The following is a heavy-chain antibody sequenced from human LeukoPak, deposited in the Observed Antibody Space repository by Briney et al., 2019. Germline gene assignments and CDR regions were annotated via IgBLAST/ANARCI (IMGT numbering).Heavy chain of an antibody. Sequence: GGSLRLSCAASGFTFSSYAMNWVRQAPGKGLEGVSHIYSASSTTGYADSVKGRFTISRDNARNALYLQMSSLRVEDTAVYYCVRDLNWAFDYWGQGTLVTVSS. CDR2: IYSASSTT. J-gene: IGHJ4*02. CDR3: VRDLNWAFDY. V-gene: IGHV3-48*04. CDR1: GFTFSSYA. D-gene: IGHD7-27*01.